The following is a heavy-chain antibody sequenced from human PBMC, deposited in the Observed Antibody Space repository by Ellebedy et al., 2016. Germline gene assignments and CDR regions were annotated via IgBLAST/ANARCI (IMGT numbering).Heavy chain of an antibody. CDR1: GGSISSSSYY. Sequence: SETLSLTCTVSGGSISSSSYYWGWIRQPPGKGLEWIGSIYYSGSTYYNPSLKSRVTISVDTSKNQFSLKLGSVTAADTAVYYCARHDGSSSEHYFGMDVWGQGTTVTVSS. V-gene: IGHV4-39*01. D-gene: IGHD3-22*01. CDR2: IYYSGST. CDR3: ARHDGSSSEHYFGMDV. J-gene: IGHJ6*02.